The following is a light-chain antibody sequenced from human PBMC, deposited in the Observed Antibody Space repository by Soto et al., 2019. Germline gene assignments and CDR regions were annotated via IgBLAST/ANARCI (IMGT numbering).Light chain of an antibody. CDR1: QRISTY. J-gene: IGKJ5*01. CDR2: AAS. Sequence: DIQMTRSPATLAASIGDRVTITCRASQRISTYLNWYQQKPGKAPKLLXYAASTLQSGVPSRFSGSGSGTDLTLTISCLQSEDFATYYCQQYYSYPSITFGQGTRLEIK. CDR3: QQYYSYPSIT. V-gene: IGKV1-39*01.